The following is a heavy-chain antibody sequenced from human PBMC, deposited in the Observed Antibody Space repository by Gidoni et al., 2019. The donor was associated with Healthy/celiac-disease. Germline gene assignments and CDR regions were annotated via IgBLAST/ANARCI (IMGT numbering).Heavy chain of an antibody. J-gene: IGHJ4*02. CDR1: GFTFSSSA. Sequence: EVQLVESGGGLVQPGGSLRLSCAASGFTFSSSAMRWVRQAPGKGLEWVSASSGSGGSKYYADSVKGRFTISRDNSKNTLYLQRNSLRAEDTAVYYCAKDGPGKAAAGTPLWDFDYWGQGTLVTVSS. CDR2: SSGSGGSK. D-gene: IGHD6-13*01. V-gene: IGHV3-23*04. CDR3: AKDGPGKAAAGTPLWDFDY.